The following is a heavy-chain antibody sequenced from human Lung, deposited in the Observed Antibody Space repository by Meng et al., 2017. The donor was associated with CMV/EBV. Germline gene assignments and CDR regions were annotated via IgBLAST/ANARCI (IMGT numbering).Heavy chain of an antibody. Sequence: KVSXKGCGYSFTRYWIGWVLQLPGKGLEGMGIVYPGDSDTSYRQSVQGQFTISADKSISTPYLQWSSLKASDTAMYYCARRLFSDTIGYYNDCSFDYWGQGXLVTVSS. CDR1: GYSFTRYW. CDR2: VYPGDSDT. V-gene: IGHV5-51*01. J-gene: IGHJ4*02. CDR3: ARRLFSDTIGYYNDCSFDY. D-gene: IGHD3-9*01.